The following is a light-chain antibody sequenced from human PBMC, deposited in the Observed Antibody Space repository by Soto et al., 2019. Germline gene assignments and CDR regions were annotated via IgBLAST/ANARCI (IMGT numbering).Light chain of an antibody. Sequence: QSVLTQPASVSGSPGPSITVSCTGTSSDVGGYNSVSWYQQHPGKPPKLIIYEVSNRSSGVSDRFSGSKSGNTASLTISGLQAEDEADYYCSSYTSTSSYVFATGTKVTVL. CDR3: SSYTSTSSYV. CDR1: SSDVGGYNS. V-gene: IGLV2-14*03. J-gene: IGLJ1*01. CDR2: EVS.